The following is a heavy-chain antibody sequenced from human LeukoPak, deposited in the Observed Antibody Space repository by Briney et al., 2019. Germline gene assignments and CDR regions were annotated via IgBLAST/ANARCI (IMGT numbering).Heavy chain of an antibody. CDR3: AGEPPYCSGGSCYLRSFDY. V-gene: IGHV3-74*01. CDR2: INSDGSST. D-gene: IGHD2-15*01. Sequence: GGSLRLSCAASGFTFSSYWMHWVRQAPGKGLVWVSRINSDGSSTSYADSVKGRFTISRDNAKNTLYLQMNSLRAEDTAVYYCAGEPPYCSGGSCYLRSFDYWGQGTLVTVSS. J-gene: IGHJ4*02. CDR1: GFTFSSYW.